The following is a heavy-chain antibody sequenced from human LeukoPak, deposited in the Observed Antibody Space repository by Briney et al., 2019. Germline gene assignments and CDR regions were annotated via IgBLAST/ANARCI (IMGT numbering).Heavy chain of an antibody. CDR1: GFTFSSYA. D-gene: IGHD6-19*01. CDR2: ISYDGSNK. J-gene: IGHJ4*02. Sequence: GGSLRLSCAASGFTFSSYAMHWVRQAPGKGLEWVAVISYDGSNKYYADSVKGRFTISRDNSKNTLYLQMNSRRAEDTAVYYCARDRGSTAVAEFDYWGQGTLVTVSS. V-gene: IGHV3-30*04. CDR3: ARDRGSTAVAEFDY.